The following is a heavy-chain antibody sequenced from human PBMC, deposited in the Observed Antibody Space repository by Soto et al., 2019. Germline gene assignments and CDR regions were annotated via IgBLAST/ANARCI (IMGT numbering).Heavy chain of an antibody. CDR2: IIPIFGTA. J-gene: IGHJ3*02. V-gene: IGHV1-69*01. CDR1: GGTFSSYA. CDR3: ATAKRPYSDLTYDAFDI. Sequence: QVQLVQSGAEVKKPGSSVKFSCKASGGTFSSYAISWVRQAPGQGLEWMGGIIPIFGTANYAQKFQGRVTITADESTSTAYMELSRLRSEDTAVYYCATAKRPYSDLTYDAFDIWGQGTMVTVSS. D-gene: IGHD2-21*01.